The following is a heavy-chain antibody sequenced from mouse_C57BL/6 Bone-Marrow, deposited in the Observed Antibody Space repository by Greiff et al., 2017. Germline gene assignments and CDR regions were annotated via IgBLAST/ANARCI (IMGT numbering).Heavy chain of an antibody. V-gene: IGHV1-81*01. Sequence: SGAELARPGASVKLSCKASGYTFTSYGISWVKQRTGQGLEWIGEIYPRSGNTYYNEKFKGKATLTADKSSSTAYMELRSLTSEDSAVYFCAIYYYGIFAYWGQGTLVTVSA. CDR2: IYPRSGNT. CDR1: GYTFTSYG. D-gene: IGHD1-1*01. CDR3: AIYYYGIFAY. J-gene: IGHJ3*01.